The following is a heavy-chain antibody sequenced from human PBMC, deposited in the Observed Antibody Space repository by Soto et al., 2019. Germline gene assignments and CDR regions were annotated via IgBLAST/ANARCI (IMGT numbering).Heavy chain of an antibody. CDR3: AGGIAAAGDFDY. V-gene: IGHV4-59*08. CDR1: GGSISSYY. J-gene: IGHJ4*02. D-gene: IGHD6-13*01. Sequence: SETLSLTCTVSGGSISSYYWSWIRQPPGKGLEWIGYIYYSGSTNYNPSLKSRVTISVDTSKNQFSLKLSSVTAADTAVYYCAGGIAAAGDFDYWGQGTLVTVSS. CDR2: IYYSGST.